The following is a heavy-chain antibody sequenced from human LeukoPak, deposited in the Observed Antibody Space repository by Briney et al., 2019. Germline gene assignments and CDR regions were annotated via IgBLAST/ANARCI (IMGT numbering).Heavy chain of an antibody. Sequence: PSETLSLTCTVSGGSINSSSYYWGWIRQPPGKGLEGIGSIYYSGSTYYNPSLKSRITISVDTYKNQFSLRLSSVTAADTAVYYCATRPIAVAGIDYWGQGTLVTVSS. CDR2: IYYSGST. J-gene: IGHJ4*02. CDR1: GGSINSSSYY. V-gene: IGHV4-39*01. D-gene: IGHD6-19*01. CDR3: ATRPIAVAGIDY.